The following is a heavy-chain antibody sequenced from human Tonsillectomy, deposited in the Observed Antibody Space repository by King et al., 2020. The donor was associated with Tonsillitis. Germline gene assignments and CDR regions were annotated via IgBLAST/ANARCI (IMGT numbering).Heavy chain of an antibody. D-gene: IGHD4-23*01. J-gene: IGHJ5*02. Sequence: HITLKESGPTLVKPTQTLTLTCTASGVSLSTSGVGVGLIRQPPGKALEWLGLIYWDDVKRYSPSLNSRLTITKDTSKNQVVLTMTKMDPVDTATYYCALVAVVPNWFDPWGQGALVTVSS. V-gene: IGHV2-5*02. CDR1: GVSLSTSGVG. CDR2: IYWDDVK. CDR3: ALVAVVPNWFDP.